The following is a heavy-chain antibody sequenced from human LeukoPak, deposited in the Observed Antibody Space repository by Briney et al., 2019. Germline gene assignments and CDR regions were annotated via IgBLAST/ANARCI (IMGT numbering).Heavy chain of an antibody. D-gene: IGHD3-9*01. CDR1: GFTFSSYW. V-gene: IGHV3-74*01. Sequence: GGSLRLSCAASGFTFSSYWMHWVRQAPGKGLVWVSRINSDGSSTSYADSVKGRFTISRDNAKHTLYLQMNSLRAEDTAVYYCARDRGYYDILTGSKTGYWGQGTLVTVSS. CDR2: INSDGSST. CDR3: ARDRGYYDILTGSKTGY. J-gene: IGHJ4*02.